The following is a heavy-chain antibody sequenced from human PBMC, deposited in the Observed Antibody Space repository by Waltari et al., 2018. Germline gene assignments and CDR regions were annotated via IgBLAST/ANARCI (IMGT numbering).Heavy chain of an antibody. Sequence: EVQLVESGGGLVNPGGSLRLSCAASGFPFSNISMDWVRQAPGKGLEWIARIKTQSDGGGATYYAAPVTGRFTVSRDDSKNMLYLQMSSLKTEDTAMYYCTTDQGDSYTFYSFDYWGQGTLVTVSS. D-gene: IGHD3-16*02. CDR3: TTDQGDSYTFYSFDY. V-gene: IGHV3-15*01. CDR1: GFPFSNIS. CDR2: IKTQSDGGGAT. J-gene: IGHJ4*02.